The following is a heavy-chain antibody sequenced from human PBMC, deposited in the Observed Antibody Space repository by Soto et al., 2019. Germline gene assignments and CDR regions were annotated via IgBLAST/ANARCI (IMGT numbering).Heavy chain of an antibody. CDR2: IYYSGST. Sequence: SETLSLTCTVSGGSISSYYWSWIRQPPGKGLEWIGYIYYSGSTNYNPSLKSRVTISVDTSKNQFSLKLSSVTAADTAVYYCARHLDYGDYKYYYYMDVWGKGTTVTVSS. D-gene: IGHD4-17*01. J-gene: IGHJ6*03. CDR1: GGSISSYY. V-gene: IGHV4-59*08. CDR3: ARHLDYGDYKYYYYMDV.